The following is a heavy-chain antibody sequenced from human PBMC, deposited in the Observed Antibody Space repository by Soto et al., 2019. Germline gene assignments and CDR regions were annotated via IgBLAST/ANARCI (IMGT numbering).Heavy chain of an antibody. CDR3: ARVGGINWFDP. J-gene: IGHJ5*02. CDR1: GGSISSGGYY. CDR2: IYYSGST. V-gene: IGHV4-31*03. D-gene: IGHD1-20*01. Sequence: QVQLQESGPGPVKPSQTLSLTCTVSGGSISSGGYYWSWIRQHPGKGLEWIGYIYYSGSTYYNPSPKSRVTISVDTSKNQCSLKLSSVTAADTAVYYCARVGGINWFDPWGQGTLVTVSS.